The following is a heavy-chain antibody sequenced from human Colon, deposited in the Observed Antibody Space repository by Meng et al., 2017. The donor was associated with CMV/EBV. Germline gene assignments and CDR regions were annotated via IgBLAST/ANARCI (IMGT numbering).Heavy chain of an antibody. Sequence: GSGPGLVNASTTLSLPCPVAGGLLNDFDWNWTRQPVGKGLGWIGRIFPTGSAYYNSSLTSRVTMSVDTSKNQFSLKLTSVTAADTAVYYCARDSDGSGTFSYWFDPWGQGTLVTVSS. D-gene: IGHD3-10*01. CDR2: IFPTGSA. CDR1: GGLLNDFD. J-gene: IGHJ5*02. CDR3: ARDSDGSGTFSYWFDP. V-gene: IGHV4-4*07.